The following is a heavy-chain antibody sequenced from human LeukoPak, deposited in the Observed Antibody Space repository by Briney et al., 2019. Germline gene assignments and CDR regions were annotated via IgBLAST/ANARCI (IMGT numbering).Heavy chain of an antibody. J-gene: IGHJ5*02. D-gene: IGHD6-19*01. CDR3: ARGYSSTLGSQLDP. Sequence: SETLSLTCTVSGGSISSSSYYWGWIRQPPGKGLEWIGSIYYSGSTYYNPSLKSRVTISVDTSKNQFSLKLSSVTAADTAVYYCARGYSSTLGSQLDPWGQGTLVTVSS. CDR1: GGSISSSSYY. V-gene: IGHV4-39*07. CDR2: IYYSGST.